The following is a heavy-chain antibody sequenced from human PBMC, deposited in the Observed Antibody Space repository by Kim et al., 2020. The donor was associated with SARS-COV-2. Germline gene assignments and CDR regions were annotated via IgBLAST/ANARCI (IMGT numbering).Heavy chain of an antibody. Sequence: GGSLRLSCAASGFTFSTYGMHWVRQAPGKGLEWVATIWYDGSNEYYPDSVKGRFTVSRDNSKNTLYLQMNSLRAEETVVYYCARGYCGTATCYTGGTYFDFWGRGTLVTVSS. V-gene: IGHV3-33*01. D-gene: IGHD2-2*02. CDR2: IWYDGSNE. CDR1: GFTFSTYG. CDR3: ARGYCGTATCYTGGTYFDF. J-gene: IGHJ4*02.